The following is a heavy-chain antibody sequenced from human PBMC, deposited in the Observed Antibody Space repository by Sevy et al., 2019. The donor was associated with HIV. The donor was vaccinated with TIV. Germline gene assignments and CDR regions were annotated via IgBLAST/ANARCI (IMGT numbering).Heavy chain of an antibody. CDR1: GFTFSRYT. CDR3: ARDIATYSTGSYIRYFDY. V-gene: IGHV3-21*06. CDR2: ITSDATYI. Sequence: GRSLRLSCAASGFTFSRYTMHWVRQAPGKGLEWVSSITSDATYISYADSLRGRFTISRDNAKNSLILQMSSLRAEDTAVYFCARDIATYSTGSYIRYFDYWGQGTLVTVSS. J-gene: IGHJ4*02. D-gene: IGHD6-19*01.